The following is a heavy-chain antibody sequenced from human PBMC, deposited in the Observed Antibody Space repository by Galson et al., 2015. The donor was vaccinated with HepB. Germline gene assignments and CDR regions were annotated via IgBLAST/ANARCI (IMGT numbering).Heavy chain of an antibody. Sequence: SLRLSCAASGFTFSDFAIHWVRQAPGKGLEWAAVMSYDGKNKYYADSVKGRFTISRDNSKNTLYLQMDSLSPEDTAVYYCARALRNYVSFDYWGQGTLVTVSS. D-gene: IGHD3-16*01. J-gene: IGHJ4*02. V-gene: IGHV3-30*04. CDR2: MSYDGKNK. CDR1: GFTFSDFA. CDR3: ARALRNYVSFDY.